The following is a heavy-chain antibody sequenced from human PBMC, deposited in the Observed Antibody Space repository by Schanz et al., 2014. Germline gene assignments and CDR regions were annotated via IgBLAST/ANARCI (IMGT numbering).Heavy chain of an antibody. V-gene: IGHV3-33*01. CDR2: IWNNGVTK. CDR3: AREQIMAAAGLVDY. Sequence: QAQLMESGGGVVQPGTSLILSCSVSGFSLNTYGIHWFRQPAGKGLEWVAVIWNNGVTKYYADSVRGRFTISRDNSKNTLYLQMNSLRAEDTAVYYCAREQIMAAAGLVDYWGRGTLVTVSS. CDR1: GFSLNTYG. D-gene: IGHD6-13*01. J-gene: IGHJ4*02.